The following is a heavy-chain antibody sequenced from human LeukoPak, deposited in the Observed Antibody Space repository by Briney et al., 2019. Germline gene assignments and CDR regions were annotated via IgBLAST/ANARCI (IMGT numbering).Heavy chain of an antibody. D-gene: IGHD5-18*01. J-gene: IGHJ4*02. CDR3: ARGYSYGYDY. Sequence: ETGGSLRLSCAASGFTFSSYWMHWVCQAPGKGLVWVSRFNSDGSSTTYADSVKGRFTISRDNAKNTLYLQMNSLGAEDTAVYYCARGYSYGYDYWGQGTLVTVSS. CDR1: GFTFSSYW. CDR2: FNSDGSST. V-gene: IGHV3-74*01.